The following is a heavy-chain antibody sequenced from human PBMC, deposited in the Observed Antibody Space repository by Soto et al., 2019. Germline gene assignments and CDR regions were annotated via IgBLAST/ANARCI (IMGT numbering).Heavy chain of an antibody. CDR2: INHSGST. Sequence: KGLEWIGEINHSGSTNYNPSLKSRVTISVDTSKNQFSLKLSSVTAADTAVYYCARSVLSRHGLRDGNCGFASRRNRTPVPVSS. D-gene: IGHD1-1*01. V-gene: IGHV4-34*01. J-gene: IGHJ5*01. CDR3: ARSVLSRHGLRDGNCGFAS.